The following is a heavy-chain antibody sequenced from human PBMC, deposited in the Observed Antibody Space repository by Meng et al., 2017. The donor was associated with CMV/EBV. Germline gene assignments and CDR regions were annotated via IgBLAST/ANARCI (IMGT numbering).Heavy chain of an antibody. Sequence: GESLKISCVGSGFSFNDHAMIWVRQPPGKGLEWVSGINWSGSGAGYADSAKGRFTISRNNARNSLSLEMNNLRVEDTALYYCVRGDMPAAVLGSFDLWGQGTMVTVSS. V-gene: IGHV3-20*04. J-gene: IGHJ3*01. CDR1: GFSFNDHA. CDR2: INWSGSGA. CDR3: VRGDMPAAVLGSFDL. D-gene: IGHD2-2*02.